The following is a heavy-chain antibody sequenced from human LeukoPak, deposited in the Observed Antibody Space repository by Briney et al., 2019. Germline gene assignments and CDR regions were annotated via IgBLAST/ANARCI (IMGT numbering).Heavy chain of an antibody. CDR3: AREFSVLVPLVGVPAAIYDYYYYMDV. CDR1: GGSISSGGYY. CDR2: IYTSGST. Sequence: PSQTLSLTCTVSGGSISSGGYYWSWIRQPAGKGLEWIGRIYTSGSTNYNPSLKSRVTMSVDTSKNQFSLKLSSVTAADTAVYYCAREFSVLVPLVGVPAAIYDYYYYMDVWGKGTTVTVSS. V-gene: IGHV4-61*02. D-gene: IGHD2-2*02. J-gene: IGHJ6*03.